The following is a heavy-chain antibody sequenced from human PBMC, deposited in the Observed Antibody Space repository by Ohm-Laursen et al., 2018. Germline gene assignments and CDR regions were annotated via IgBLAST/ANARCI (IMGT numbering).Heavy chain of an antibody. Sequence: GSLRLSCTASGFTFSSYSMNWVRQAPGKGLEWVSYISSSGSTIHYADSVKGRFTISRDNAKNSLYLQMNSLRAEDTAVYYCARDYGDGRYSSSEDNWFDPWGQGTLVTVSS. CDR3: ARDYGDGRYSSSEDNWFDP. D-gene: IGHD6-13*01. CDR1: GFTFSSYS. J-gene: IGHJ5*02. CDR2: ISSSGSTI. V-gene: IGHV3-48*04.